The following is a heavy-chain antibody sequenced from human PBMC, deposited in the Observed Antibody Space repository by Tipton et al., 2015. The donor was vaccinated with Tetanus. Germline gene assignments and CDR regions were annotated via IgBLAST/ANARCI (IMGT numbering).Heavy chain of an antibody. J-gene: IGHJ4*02. CDR1: GFIFSSYG. CDR2: SWYDGTDK. CDR3: AREGDCSGGSCFSGDFDN. D-gene: IGHD2-15*01. Sequence: SLRLSCAASGFIFSSYGIHWVRQAPGKGLEWVAVSWYDGTDKYYADSVKGRFTISRDNSKNTLYLQMNSLRAGDTAVYYCAREGDCSGGSCFSGDFDNWGQGTQVTVSS. V-gene: IGHV3-33*01.